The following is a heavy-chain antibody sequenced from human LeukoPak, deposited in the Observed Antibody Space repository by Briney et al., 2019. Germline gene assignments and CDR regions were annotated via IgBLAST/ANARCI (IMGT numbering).Heavy chain of an antibody. CDR3: ARQIASAGTAGFDF. Sequence: PSETLSLTCSVSGGSISTFYWSWVRQPAGKGLEWIGRIYSTGSTNYNPSLKSRVTMSVDTSKNQFSLRLRSVTAADTAVYYCARQIASAGTAGFDFWGQGALVTVSS. D-gene: IGHD6-13*01. CDR1: GGSISTFY. V-gene: IGHV4-4*07. J-gene: IGHJ4*02. CDR2: IYSTGST.